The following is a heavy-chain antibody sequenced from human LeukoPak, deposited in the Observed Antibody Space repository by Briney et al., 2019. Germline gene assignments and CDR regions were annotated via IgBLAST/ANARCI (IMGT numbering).Heavy chain of an antibody. J-gene: IGHJ3*02. D-gene: IGHD3-22*01. CDR2: ISGSGGST. Sequence: GGSLRLSCAASGFTFSSYAMSWVRQAPGKGLEWVSAISGSGGSTYYADSVKGRFTISRDNSKNTLYLQMNSLRAEDTAVYYCARDKRTDSSGYYSDAFDIWGQGKMVTVSS. V-gene: IGHV3-23*01. CDR3: ARDKRTDSSGYYSDAFDI. CDR1: GFTFSSYA.